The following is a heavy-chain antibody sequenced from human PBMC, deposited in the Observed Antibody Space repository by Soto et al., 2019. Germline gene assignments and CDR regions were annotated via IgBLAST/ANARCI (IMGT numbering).Heavy chain of an antibody. CDR1: GYTFTSYA. Sequence: QVQLVQSGAEVKKPGASVKVSCKASGYTFTSYAIHWVRQAPGQRLEWMGWINAGNGNTKYSQKIQDRVTITRDTSASTAYIELSSLRSEDTAVYYCARDMGGWPDYWGQGTLVTVSS. J-gene: IGHJ4*02. D-gene: IGHD6-19*01. CDR3: ARDMGGWPDY. CDR2: INAGNGNT. V-gene: IGHV1-3*01.